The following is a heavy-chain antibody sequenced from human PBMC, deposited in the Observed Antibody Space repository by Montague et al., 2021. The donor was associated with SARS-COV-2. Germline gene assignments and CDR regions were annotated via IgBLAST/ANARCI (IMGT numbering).Heavy chain of an antibody. CDR2: IYHSGSP. V-gene: IGHV4-4*02. J-gene: IGHJ4*02. Sequence: SETLSLTCTVSGDSISRSNWWTWVRQPPGKGLEWIGEIYHSGSPNYNPSLKSRVTISVDRSKSQFSLNLRSVTAAATAVYYCARKTIYFDYWGQGTLVTVSS. CDR3: ARKTIYFDY. CDR1: GDSISRSNW. D-gene: IGHD1/OR15-1a*01.